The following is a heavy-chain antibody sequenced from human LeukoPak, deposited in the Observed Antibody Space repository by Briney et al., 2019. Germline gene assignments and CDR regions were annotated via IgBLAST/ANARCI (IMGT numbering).Heavy chain of an antibody. J-gene: IGHJ4*02. CDR1: GFTVSSNY. D-gene: IGHD1-26*01. Sequence: GGSLRLSCAASGFTVSSNYMSWVRQAPGKGLEWVSLIYGGGITYYADSVKGRFTISRDNSKNTLYLQMNSLRAEDTAVYYCARTRVGMGSPYYFDYWGQGTLVTVSS. V-gene: IGHV3-53*01. CDR2: IYGGGIT. CDR3: ARTRVGMGSPYYFDY.